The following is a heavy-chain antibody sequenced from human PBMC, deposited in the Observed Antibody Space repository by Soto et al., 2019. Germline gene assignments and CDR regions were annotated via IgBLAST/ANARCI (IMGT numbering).Heavy chain of an antibody. Sequence: ASVKVSCKASGYTFTSYGISWVRQAPGQGLEWMGWISAYNGNTNYAQKFQGRVTMTTDTSTSTAYMELRSLRSDDTAVYYCARALAVAGTGDYWGQGTLVTVSS. CDR1: GYTFTSYG. V-gene: IGHV1-18*01. J-gene: IGHJ4*02. D-gene: IGHD6-19*01. CDR3: ARALAVAGTGDY. CDR2: ISAYNGNT.